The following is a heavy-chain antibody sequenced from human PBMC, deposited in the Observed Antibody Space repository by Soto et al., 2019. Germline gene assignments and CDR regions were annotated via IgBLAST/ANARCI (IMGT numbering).Heavy chain of an antibody. CDR3: ARGFNSAGVDYFDY. V-gene: IGHV4-59*01. J-gene: IGHJ4*02. CDR2: IYYSGST. D-gene: IGHD2-15*01. CDR1: GGSISSYY. Sequence: ASETLSLTCTVSGGSISSYYWSWIRQPPGKGLEWIGYIYYSGSTNYNPSLKSRVTISVDTSKNQFSLKLSSVTAADTAVYYCARGFNSAGVDYFDYWGQGTLVTVSS.